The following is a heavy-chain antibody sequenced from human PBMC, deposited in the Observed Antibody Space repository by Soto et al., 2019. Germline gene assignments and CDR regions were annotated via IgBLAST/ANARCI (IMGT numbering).Heavy chain of an antibody. J-gene: IGHJ6*02. Sequence: ASVTVSCQASGYTFTGYYMHWVRQAPGQGLEWMGWINPNSGGTNYAQKFQGWVTMTRDTSISTAYMELSRLRSDDTAVYYCARDPSSGYHHYYYYGMDVWGQGTTVTVSS. D-gene: IGHD3-22*01. V-gene: IGHV1-2*04. CDR2: INPNSGGT. CDR3: ARDPSSGYHHYYYYGMDV. CDR1: GYTFTGYY.